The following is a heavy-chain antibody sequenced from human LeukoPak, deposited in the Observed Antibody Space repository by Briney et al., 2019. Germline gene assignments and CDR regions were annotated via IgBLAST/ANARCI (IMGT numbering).Heavy chain of an antibody. CDR3: ARWGYGGTPLDY. CDR1: GYTFTSYY. Sequence: GASVKVSCKASGYTFTSYYMHWVRQAPGQGLEWMGIINPSGGSTSYAQKFQGGVTMTRDTSTSTVYMELSSLRSEDTAVYYCARWGYGGTPLDYWGQGTLVTVSS. J-gene: IGHJ4*02. D-gene: IGHD3-16*01. CDR2: INPSGGST. V-gene: IGHV1-46*01.